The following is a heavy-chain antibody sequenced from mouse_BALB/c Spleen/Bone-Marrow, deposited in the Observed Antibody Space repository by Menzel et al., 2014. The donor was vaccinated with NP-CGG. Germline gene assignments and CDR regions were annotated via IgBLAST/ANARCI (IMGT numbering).Heavy chain of an antibody. V-gene: IGHV1S81*02. D-gene: IGHD1-1*01. CDR3: ALYYYGSLDY. J-gene: IGHJ2*01. CDR1: GYTFTSYW. CDR2: INPSNGRT. Sequence: QVQLQQSGAELVKPGASVKLSCKASGYTFTSYWMHWVKQRPGQGLEWIGEINPSNGRTNYNEKFKSKATLTVDKSSSTAYMQLSSLTPEDSAVYYCALYYYGSLDYWGQGTTLTVSS.